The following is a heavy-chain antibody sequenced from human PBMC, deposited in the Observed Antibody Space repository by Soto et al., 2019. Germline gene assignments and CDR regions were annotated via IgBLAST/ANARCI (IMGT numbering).Heavy chain of an antibody. CDR2: IYHSGST. Sequence: QVQLQESGPGLVRPSQTLSLTCTVSGDSISSVDHYWSWIRQPPGKGLEWMGYIYHSGSTHYNPSLNSRLTISIDTSTNRFSLNLTSVTAADTAVYFFARLCWETENNWFDPWGQGALVTVSS. V-gene: IGHV4-30-4*01. CDR1: GDSISSVDHY. CDR3: ARLCWETENNWFDP. D-gene: IGHD3-10*02. J-gene: IGHJ5*02.